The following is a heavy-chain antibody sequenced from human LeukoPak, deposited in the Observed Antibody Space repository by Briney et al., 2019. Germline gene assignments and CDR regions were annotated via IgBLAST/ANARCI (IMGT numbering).Heavy chain of an antibody. J-gene: IGHJ6*03. CDR1: GFTFSSYW. CDR3: ARDGQLELYYMDV. Sequence: GGSLRLSCAASGFTFSSYWMSWVRQAPGKGLEWVANIKQDGSEKYYVDSVKGRFTISRDNAKNSLYLQMNSLRAEDTAVYYCARDGQLELYYMDVWGKGTTVTVSS. D-gene: IGHD1-7*01. V-gene: IGHV3-7*01. CDR2: IKQDGSEK.